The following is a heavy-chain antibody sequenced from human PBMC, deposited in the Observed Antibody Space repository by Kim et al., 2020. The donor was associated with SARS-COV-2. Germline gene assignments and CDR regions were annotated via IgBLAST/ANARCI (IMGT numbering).Heavy chain of an antibody. J-gene: IGHJ6*02. CDR2: IIPIFGTA. V-gene: IGHV1-69*13. CDR1: GGTFSSYA. D-gene: IGHD3-3*01. Sequence: SVKVSCKASGGTFSSYAISWVRQAPGQGLEWMGGIIPIFGTANYAQKFQGRVTITADESTSTAYMELSSLRSEDTAVYYCGGVENYYYGMDVWGQGTTVTVSS. CDR3: GGVENYYYGMDV.